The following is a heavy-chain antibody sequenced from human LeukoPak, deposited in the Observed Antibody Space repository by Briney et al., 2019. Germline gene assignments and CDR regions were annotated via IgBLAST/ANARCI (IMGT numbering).Heavy chain of an antibody. CDR3: AHSYRANYYDSSGYYYRAFDY. Sequence: SGPTLVKPTQTLTLTCTFSGFSLSTSGVGVGWIRQPPGKALEWLALIYWDDDKRYSPSLKSRLTITKDTSKNQVVLTMTNMDPVDTATYYCAHSYRANYYDSSGYYYRAFDYWGQGTLVTVSS. V-gene: IGHV2-5*02. J-gene: IGHJ4*02. D-gene: IGHD3-22*01. CDR1: GFSLSTSGVG. CDR2: IYWDDDK.